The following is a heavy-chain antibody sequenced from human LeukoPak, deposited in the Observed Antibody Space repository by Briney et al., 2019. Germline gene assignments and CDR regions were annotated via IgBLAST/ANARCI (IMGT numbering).Heavy chain of an antibody. Sequence: ASVMVSCKASGYTFTSYYMHWVRQAPGQGLEWMGIINPSGGSTSYAQKFQGRVTMTRDTSTSTVYMELSSLRSEDTAVYYCARAVLRDSSGYYFYYWGQGTLVTVSS. CDR2: INPSGGST. CDR3: ARAVLRDSSGYYFYY. CDR1: GYTFTSYY. J-gene: IGHJ4*02. D-gene: IGHD3-22*01. V-gene: IGHV1-46*01.